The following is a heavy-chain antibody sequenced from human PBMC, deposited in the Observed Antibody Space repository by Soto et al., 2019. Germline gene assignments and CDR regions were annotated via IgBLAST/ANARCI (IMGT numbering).Heavy chain of an antibody. Sequence: GGSLRLSCTASGFTFSSYAMSWVRQAPGKGLEWVSAISGSGGSTYYADSVKGRFTISRDSSKNTLYLQMNSLRAEDTAVYYCALDDYYYYYMDVWGKGTTVTVSS. J-gene: IGHJ6*03. CDR1: GFTFSSYA. CDR3: ALDDYYYYYMDV. V-gene: IGHV3-23*01. CDR2: ISGSGGST.